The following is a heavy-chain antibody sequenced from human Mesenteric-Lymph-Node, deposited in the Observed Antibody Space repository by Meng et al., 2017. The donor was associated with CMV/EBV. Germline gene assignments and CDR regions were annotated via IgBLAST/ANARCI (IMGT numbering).Heavy chain of an antibody. CDR2: IYFSGNT. V-gene: IGHV4-61*01. D-gene: IGHD3-22*01. Sequence: SETLSLTCTVSGGSVISTTYYWGWIRQPPGKGLEYIGYIYFSGNTNYNPSLKSRLTISVDTSKNQFSLKLSAVTAADTAAYYCARGGSGYYRFDPWGQGTLVTVSS. CDR3: ARGGSGYYRFDP. CDR1: GGSVISTTYY. J-gene: IGHJ5*02.